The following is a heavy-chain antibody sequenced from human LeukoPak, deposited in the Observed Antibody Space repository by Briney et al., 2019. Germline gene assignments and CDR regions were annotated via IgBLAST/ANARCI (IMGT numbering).Heavy chain of an antibody. V-gene: IGHV4-59*12. J-gene: IGHJ5*02. CDR2: IYYSGST. D-gene: IGHD3-10*01. CDR1: GGSISPFY. CDR3: ARDRTVLLWFGELQFGRNWFDP. Sequence: SETLSLTCTVSGGSISPFYWSWIRQPPGKGLEWIAYIYYSGSTAYNPSLKSRVAISVDTSNNQVSLKLSSVTAADTAVYYCARDRTVLLWFGELQFGRNWFDPWGQGTLVTVSS.